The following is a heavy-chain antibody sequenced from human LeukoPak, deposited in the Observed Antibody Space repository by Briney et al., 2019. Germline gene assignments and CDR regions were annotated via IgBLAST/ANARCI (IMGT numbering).Heavy chain of an antibody. J-gene: IGHJ4*02. Sequence: GGSLRLSCAASGFTFSNAWMSWVRQAPGKGLEWVGRIKSKTDGGTTDYAAPVKGRFTISRDDSKNTLYLQMNSLKTEDTAVYYCTTDLIWAAAREYYFDYRGQGTLVTVSS. D-gene: IGHD6-13*01. CDR3: TTDLIWAAAREYYFDY. CDR1: GFTFSNAW. CDR2: IKSKTDGGTT. V-gene: IGHV3-15*01.